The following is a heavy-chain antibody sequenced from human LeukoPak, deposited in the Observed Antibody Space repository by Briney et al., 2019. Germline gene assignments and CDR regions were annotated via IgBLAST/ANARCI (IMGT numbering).Heavy chain of an antibody. CDR3: ARDPFRSSFDS. CDR2: IYISGAT. V-gene: IGHV4-4*07. Sequence: PSETLSLTCTVSGGSISSYYWSWIRQPPGKGLEWIGRIYISGATNYNPSLKSRVTMSVDTSKTQFSLKLTSVTAADTAVYYCARDPFRSSFDSWGQGTLVTVSS. CDR1: GGSISSYY. D-gene: IGHD1-26*01. J-gene: IGHJ4*02.